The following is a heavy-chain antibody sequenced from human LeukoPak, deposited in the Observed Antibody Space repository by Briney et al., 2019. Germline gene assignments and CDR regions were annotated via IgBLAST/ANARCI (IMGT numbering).Heavy chain of an antibody. D-gene: IGHD2-2*01. V-gene: IGHV1-8*01. Sequence: GASVKVSCKASGYTFTSYDINWVRQATGQGLEWMGWMNPNSGNTGYAQKLQGRVTMTTNTSISTAYMELSSLRSEDTAVYYCARARKYCSSTSCYHNWFDPWGQGTLVTVSS. J-gene: IGHJ5*02. CDR3: ARARKYCSSTSCYHNWFDP. CDR1: GYTFTSYD. CDR2: MNPNSGNT.